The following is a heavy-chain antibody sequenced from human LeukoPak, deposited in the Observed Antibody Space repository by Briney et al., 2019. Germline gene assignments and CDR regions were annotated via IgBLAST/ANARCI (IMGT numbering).Heavy chain of an antibody. D-gene: IGHD3-10*01. V-gene: IGHV3-21*01. J-gene: IGHJ4*02. CDR3: ARDGASRGAQFDY. Sequence: GGSLRLSCAASGFTFNSYTMTWVRQAPGKGLEWVSSISTGSTYIYYADSVKGRFTISRDNAKNSLYLQMNSLRAEDTAVYYCARDGASRGAQFDYWGQGTLVTVSS. CDR1: GFTFNSYT. CDR2: ISTGSTYI.